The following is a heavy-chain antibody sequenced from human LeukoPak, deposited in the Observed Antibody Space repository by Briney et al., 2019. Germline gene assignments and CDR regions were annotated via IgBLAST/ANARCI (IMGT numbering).Heavy chain of an antibody. CDR1: GGSISSGSYY. CDR3: ARGKYYYDS. CDR2: IYTSGST. Sequence: SETLSLTCTVSGGSISSGSYYWSWIRQPAGKGLEWIGRIYTSGSTNYNPSLKSRVTISVDTSKNQFSLKLSSVTAADSGVYYCARGKYYYDSWGQGTLVTVSS. V-gene: IGHV4-61*02. D-gene: IGHD6-6*01. J-gene: IGHJ4*02.